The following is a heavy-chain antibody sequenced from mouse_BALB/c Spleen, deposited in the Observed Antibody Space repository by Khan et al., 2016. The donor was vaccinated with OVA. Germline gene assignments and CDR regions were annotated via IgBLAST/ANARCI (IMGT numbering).Heavy chain of an antibody. CDR2: INSGGYYT. V-gene: IGHV5-6*02. CDR1: GFTFSTYG. CDR3: AIHLTGSFAY. J-gene: IGHJ3*01. D-gene: IGHD4-1*01. Sequence: EVKLEESGGDLMKPGGSLKLSCAASGFTFSTYGMSWVRQTPDKRLEWVATINSGGYYTYYPDSVQGRFTISRNNAKNTLYLQMSSLKSEDTAMDYCAIHLTGSFAYWGQGTLVTVSA.